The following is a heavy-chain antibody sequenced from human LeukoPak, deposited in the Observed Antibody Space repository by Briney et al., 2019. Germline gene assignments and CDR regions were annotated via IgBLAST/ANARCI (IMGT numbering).Heavy chain of an antibody. Sequence: SETLSLTCTVSGGSISSGGYYWSWIRQHPGKGLEWIGYIYYGGSTYYNPSLKSRVTISVDTSKNQFSLKLSSVTAADTAVYYCASNIRANYDFWSGYYPFDYWGQGTLVTVSS. D-gene: IGHD3-3*01. CDR1: GGSISSGGYY. CDR3: ASNIRANYDFWSGYYPFDY. V-gene: IGHV4-31*03. CDR2: IYYGGST. J-gene: IGHJ4*02.